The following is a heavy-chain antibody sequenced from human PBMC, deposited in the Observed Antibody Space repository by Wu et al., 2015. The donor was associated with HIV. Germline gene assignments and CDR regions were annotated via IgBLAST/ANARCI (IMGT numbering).Heavy chain of an antibody. CDR1: GGSISSYY. J-gene: IGHJ1*01. CDR3: ARVGDSSGYELQH. CDR2: IYYSGST. Sequence: QVQLQESGPGLVKPSETLSLTCTVSGGSISSYYWSWIRQPPGKGLEWIGYIYYSGSTNYNPSLKSRVTISVDTSKNQFSLKLSSVTAADTAVYYCARVGDSSGYELQHWGQGTLVTVSS. V-gene: IGHV4-59*01. D-gene: IGHD3-22*01.